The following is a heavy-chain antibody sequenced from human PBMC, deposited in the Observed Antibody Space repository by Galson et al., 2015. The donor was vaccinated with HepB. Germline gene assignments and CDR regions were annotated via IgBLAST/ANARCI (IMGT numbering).Heavy chain of an antibody. CDR1: GFTFSGSA. CDR3: TRHADYGDYVGWFDP. Sequence: SLRLSCAASGFTFSGSAMHWVRQASGKGLEWVGRIRSRANSYATAYAASVKGRFTISRDDSKNPAYLQMNSLKTEDTAVYYCTRHADYGDYVGWFDPWGQGTLVTVSS. CDR2: IRSRANSYAT. V-gene: IGHV3-73*01. D-gene: IGHD4-17*01. J-gene: IGHJ5*02.